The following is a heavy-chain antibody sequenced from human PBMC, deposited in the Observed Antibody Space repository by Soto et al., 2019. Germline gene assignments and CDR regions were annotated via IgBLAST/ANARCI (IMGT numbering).Heavy chain of an antibody. CDR3: AREFASGSPNYDY. D-gene: IGHD3-10*01. CDR1: GFSFNSYA. CDR2: FTGSGNT. V-gene: IGHV3-23*01. J-gene: IGHJ4*02. Sequence: PGCSMRLGCAASGFSFNSYAMSWVRQAPEKGLEWVSTFTGSGNTYYADSVKGRFTISRDNSKNTLYLQMNSLRAEDTAVYYCAREFASGSPNYDYWGLGTLVTVSS.